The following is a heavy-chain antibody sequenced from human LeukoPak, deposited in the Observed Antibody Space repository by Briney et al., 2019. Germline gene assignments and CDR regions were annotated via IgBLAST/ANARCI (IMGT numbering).Heavy chain of an antibody. V-gene: IGHV3-21*04. CDR2: ISSSSSYI. CDR3: AKDLTAGVAVAALFGY. Sequence: GGSLRLSCAASGFTFSSYSMNWVRQAPGKGLEWVSSISSSSSYIYYADSVKGRFTISRDNAKNSLYLQMNSLRAEDTALYYCAKDLTAGVAVAALFGYWGQGTLVTVSS. CDR1: GFTFSSYS. J-gene: IGHJ4*02. D-gene: IGHD6-19*01.